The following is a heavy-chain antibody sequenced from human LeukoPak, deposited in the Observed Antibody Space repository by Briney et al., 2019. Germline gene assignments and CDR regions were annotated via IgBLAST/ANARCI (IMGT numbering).Heavy chain of an antibody. CDR3: ARETPYYYDSSGYYPYYYYGMDV. V-gene: IGHV3-21*01. D-gene: IGHD3-22*01. Sequence: GGSLRLSCAASGFTFSSYSMNWVRQAPGKGLEWVSSISSSSSYIYYADSVKGRFTISRDNAKNSLYLQMNSLRAEDTAVYYCARETPYYYDSSGYYPYYYYGMDVWGQGTTVTVSS. CDR1: GFTFSSYS. CDR2: ISSSSSYI. J-gene: IGHJ6*02.